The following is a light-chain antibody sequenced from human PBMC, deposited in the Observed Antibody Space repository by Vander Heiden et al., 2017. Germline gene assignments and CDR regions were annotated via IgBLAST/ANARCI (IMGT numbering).Light chain of an antibody. CDR3: MQSLQSRT. V-gene: IGKV2-28*01. CDR1: QNLLHRSGYYY. CDR2: MGS. J-gene: IGKJ1*01. Sequence: DIVLTQSPLSLSVTPGEPASIACRSSQNLLHRSGYYYLDWYLQKPGQPPQLLIYMGSDRASGVPDRFSGSGAGTDFTLKISKVEAEDAGVYYCMQSLQSRTFGPGTKVEIK.